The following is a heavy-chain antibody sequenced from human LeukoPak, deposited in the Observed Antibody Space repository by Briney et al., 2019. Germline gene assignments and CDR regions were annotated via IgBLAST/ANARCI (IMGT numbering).Heavy chain of an antibody. D-gene: IGHD3-9*01. CDR3: ARGWATSVLTGYFYYYGMDV. V-gene: IGHV1-8*01. Sequence: ASAKVSCKASGYTFTSYDINWVRQATGQGLEWMGWMNPNSGNTGYAQKFQGRVTMTRNTSISTAYMELSSLRSEDTAVYYCARGWATSVLTGYFYYYGMDVWGQGTTVTVSS. J-gene: IGHJ6*02. CDR2: MNPNSGNT. CDR1: GYTFTSYD.